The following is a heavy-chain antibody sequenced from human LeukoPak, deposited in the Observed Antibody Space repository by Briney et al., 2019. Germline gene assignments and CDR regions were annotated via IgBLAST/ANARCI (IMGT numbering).Heavy chain of an antibody. D-gene: IGHD3-10*01. CDR1: GFTFSSYA. J-gene: IGHJ6*03. CDR3: AKESPLLWFGELSGYYYMDV. V-gene: IGHV3-23*01. CDR2: ISGSGGST. Sequence: GGSLRLSCAASGFTFSSYAMGWVRQAPGKGLEWVSAISGSGGSTYYADSVKGRFTISRDNSKNTLYLQMNSLRAEDTAAYYCAKESPLLWFGELSGYYYMDVWGKGTTVTVSS.